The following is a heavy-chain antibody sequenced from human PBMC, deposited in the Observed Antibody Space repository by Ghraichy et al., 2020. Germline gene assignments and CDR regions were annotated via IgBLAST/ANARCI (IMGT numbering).Heavy chain of an antibody. J-gene: IGHJ3*02. D-gene: IGHD6-19*01. Sequence: SQTLSLTCAVYGGSFSGYYWSWIRQPPGKGLEWIGEINHSGSTNYNPSLKSRVTISVDTSKNQFSLKLSSVTAADTAVYYCARGRQWLAKRAFDIWGQGTMVTVSS. CDR2: INHSGST. CDR1: GGSFSGYY. CDR3: ARGRQWLAKRAFDI. V-gene: IGHV4-34*01.